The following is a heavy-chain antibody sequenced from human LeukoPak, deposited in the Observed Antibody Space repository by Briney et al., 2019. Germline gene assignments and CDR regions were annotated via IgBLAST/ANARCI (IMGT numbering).Heavy chain of an antibody. D-gene: IGHD2-15*01. CDR1: GDSISSSSYY. J-gene: IGHJ5*02. CDR3: ARHRCSGGSCYPMNWFDP. Sequence: SETLSLTCTVYGDSISSSSYYWGWIRQPPGKGLEWIGSISYSGSTYYNTSLKSRITISVDTSKNQFSLKLSSVTAADTAVYYCARHRCSGGSCYPMNWFDPWGQGTLVTVSS. CDR2: ISYSGST. V-gene: IGHV4-39*07.